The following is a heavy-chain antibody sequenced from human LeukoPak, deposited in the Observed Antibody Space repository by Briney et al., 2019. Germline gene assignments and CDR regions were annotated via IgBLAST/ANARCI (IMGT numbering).Heavy chain of an antibody. CDR1: GYRFTSYW. V-gene: IGHV5-51*01. D-gene: IGHD2-15*01. J-gene: IGHJ4*02. CDR2: IYPGDSDT. CDR3: ARHFHCSGGSCYRFFDY. Sequence: GESLKISCKGSGYRFTSYWIGWVRQMPGKGLEWMGIIYPGDSDTRYSPSFQGQVTISADKSISTAYLQWSSLKASDTAMYYCARHFHCSGGSCYRFFDYWGQGTLVTVSS.